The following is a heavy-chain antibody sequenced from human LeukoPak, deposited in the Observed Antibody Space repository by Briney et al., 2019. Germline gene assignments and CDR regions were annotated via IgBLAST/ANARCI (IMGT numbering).Heavy chain of an antibody. CDR2: IYYNGNT. CDR1: GGSITNYF. CDR3: ARRAGYPNWNLL. D-gene: IGHD1-1*01. V-gene: IGHV4-59*08. Sequence: SETLSLTCTVSGGSITNYFWSWIRQPPGEGLEWIGYIYYNGNTHYNPSLKSRLTLSVDTSKNQFSLKLTSVTAADTAVYYCARRAGYPNWNLLWGQGTLVTVSS. J-gene: IGHJ4*02.